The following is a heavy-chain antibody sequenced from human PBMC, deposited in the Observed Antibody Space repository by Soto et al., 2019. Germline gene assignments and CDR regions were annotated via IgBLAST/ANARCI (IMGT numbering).Heavy chain of an antibody. CDR3: EKVVVAATRHTDFDS. V-gene: IGHV4-39*01. CDR2: IYYDGST. J-gene: IGHJ4*02. CDR1: GGCINSNNYY. D-gene: IGHD2-15*01. Sequence: EILSLSCTVSGGCINSNNYYWAWIRQPPGKGLAWIASIYYDGSTYYNPSLKSRVTISIDTSKNQFSLRLRSVTAADTAIYYCEKVVVAATRHTDFDSWGQGTLVTVSS.